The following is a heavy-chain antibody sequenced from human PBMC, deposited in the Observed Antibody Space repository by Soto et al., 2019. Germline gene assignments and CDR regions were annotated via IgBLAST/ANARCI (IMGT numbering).Heavy chain of an antibody. CDR2: IVVGSGNT. D-gene: IGHD4-17*01. J-gene: IGHJ3*02. CDR1: GFTFTSSA. V-gene: IGHV1-58*02. CDR3: SLAYGDYEGDAFDI. Sequence: GASVKVSCKASGFTFTSSAMQWVRQARGQRLEWIGLIVVGSGNTNYAQKFQERVTITRDMSTSTAYMELSSLRSEDTAVYYCSLAYGDYEGDAFDIRGQGTMVTVSS.